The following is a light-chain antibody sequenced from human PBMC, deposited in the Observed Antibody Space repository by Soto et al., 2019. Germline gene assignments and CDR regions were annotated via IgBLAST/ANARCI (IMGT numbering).Light chain of an antibody. Sequence: QSVLTQPPSASGTPGQRLTISCSGSSSNIGSNYVFWYQQLPGTAPKVLIYRNNRRPSGVSDRFSGSKIGTSASLAISGLRFEDEADYYCAAWDESLNGLYVFXTGTKVTVL. V-gene: IGLV1-47*01. CDR3: AAWDESLNGLYV. CDR2: RNN. CDR1: SSNIGSNY. J-gene: IGLJ1*01.